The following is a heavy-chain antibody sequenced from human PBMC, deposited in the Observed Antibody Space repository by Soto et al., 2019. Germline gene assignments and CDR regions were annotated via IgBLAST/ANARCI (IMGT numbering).Heavy chain of an antibody. CDR2: ISAGGSDT. Sequence: EVQLLDSGGGWVQPGGSLRLSCVASGFVFSDYAMSWVRQAPGKGLEWVSAISAGGSDTYYAYSVKGRFTFSRVTSKNPLYLQMTTLRAEDPALYYCASVPIWCGSSSCYTEGFDSWGQGTLVSVSS. J-gene: IGHJ4*02. CDR1: GFVFSDYA. V-gene: IGHV3-23*01. D-gene: IGHD2-2*01. CDR3: ASVPIWCGSSSCYTEGFDS.